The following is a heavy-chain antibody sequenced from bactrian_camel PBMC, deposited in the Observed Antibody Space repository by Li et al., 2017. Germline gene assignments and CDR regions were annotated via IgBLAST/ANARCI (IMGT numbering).Heavy chain of an antibody. CDR2: LSWSGITT. CDR1: GLPKDDYV. J-gene: IGHJ4*01. V-gene: IGHV3S63*01. Sequence: HVQLVESGGGLVQAGGSLRLSCTASGLPKDDYVMGWFRQAPGKEREGVSCLSWSGITTYYKDSVRGRFTISRDNAKRTMYLQMNSLKPEDTGTYSCAASPHDLLNPNQALNVVWYNFWGQGTQVTVS. CDR3: AASPHDLLNPNQALNVVWYNF. D-gene: IGHD3*01.